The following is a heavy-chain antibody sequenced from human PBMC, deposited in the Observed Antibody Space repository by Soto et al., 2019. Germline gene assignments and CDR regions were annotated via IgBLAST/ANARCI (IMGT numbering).Heavy chain of an antibody. CDR2: VYYNGLT. CDR1: GGSLNNHY. Sequence: QVQLQESGPGLVKPSEPLSLTCTVSGGSLNNHYWSWIRQPPGKGLEWLGYVYYNGLTNYNPSLKSRVTMSVDNSKHTLSRILTALTGADTAIYYCTRANWYSEYWGQGTLVTVSS. V-gene: IGHV4-59*11. D-gene: IGHD7-27*01. CDR3: TRANWYSEY. J-gene: IGHJ4*02.